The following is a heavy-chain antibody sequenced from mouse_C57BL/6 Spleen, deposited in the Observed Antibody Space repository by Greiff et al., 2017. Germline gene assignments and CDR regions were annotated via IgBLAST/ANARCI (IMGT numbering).Heavy chain of an antibody. V-gene: IGHV14-2*01. CDR1: GFNIKDYY. CDR2: IDPEDGET. D-gene: IGHD2-2*01. CDR3: AFYGSPFAY. J-gene: IGHJ3*01. Sequence: EVQGVESGAKLVKPGASVKLSCTASGFNIKDYYMHWVKQRTEQGLEWIGRIDPEDGETKYAPKFQGKATITADTSSNTAYLQLSSLTSEDTAVYYCAFYGSPFAYWGQGTLVTVSA.